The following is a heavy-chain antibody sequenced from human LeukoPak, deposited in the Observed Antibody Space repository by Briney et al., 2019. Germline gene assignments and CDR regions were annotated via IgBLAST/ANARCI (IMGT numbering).Heavy chain of an antibody. CDR1: GGTFSSYA. J-gene: IGHJ5*02. D-gene: IGHD3-3*01. Sequence: SVKASCKASGGTFSSYAISWVRQAPGQGLEWMGGIIPIFGTANYAQKFQGRVTITADESTSTAYMELSSLRSEDTAVYYCARWAEGVVGRSWFDPWGQGTLVTVSS. V-gene: IGHV1-69*13. CDR2: IIPIFGTA. CDR3: ARWAEGVVGRSWFDP.